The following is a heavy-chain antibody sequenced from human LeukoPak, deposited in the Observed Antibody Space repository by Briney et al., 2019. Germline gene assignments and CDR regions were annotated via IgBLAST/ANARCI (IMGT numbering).Heavy chain of an antibody. CDR3: AGYYYDSSGYPFDY. V-gene: IGHV3-66*02. CDR2: IYSGGST. D-gene: IGHD3-22*01. J-gene: IGHJ4*02. Sequence: GGSLRLSCAASGFTVSNNYMSWVRQAPGKGLEWVSVIYSGGSTYYADSVKGRFTISRDNSKNTLYLQMNSLRAEDTAVYYCAGYYYDSSGYPFDYWGQGTLVTVSS. CDR1: GFTVSNNY.